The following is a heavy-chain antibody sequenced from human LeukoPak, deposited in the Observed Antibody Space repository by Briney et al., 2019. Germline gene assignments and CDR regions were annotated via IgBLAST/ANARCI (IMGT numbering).Heavy chain of an antibody. D-gene: IGHD4-17*01. J-gene: IGHJ4*02. Sequence: PGGSLRLSCAASGLTFSSYGMHWVRQAPGKGLEWVAVIWYDGSNKYYADSVKGRFTISRDNSKNTLYLQMNSLRAEDTAVYYCGAGGGHDYGDYGLVNYWGQGTLVTVSS. CDR3: GAGGGHDYGDYGLVNY. CDR1: GLTFSSYG. CDR2: IWYDGSNK. V-gene: IGHV3-33*01.